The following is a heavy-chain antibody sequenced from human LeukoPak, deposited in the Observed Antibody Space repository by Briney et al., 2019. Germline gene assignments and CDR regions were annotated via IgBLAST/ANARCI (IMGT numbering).Heavy chain of an antibody. Sequence: PSQTLSLTCTVSGGSISSGSYYWTWIRQPAGKGLEWIGRIYTSGSTNYNPSLKSRVTISVDTSQNQFSLNLSSVTAADTAMYYCARGRTVAGFDYWGQGTLVTVSS. V-gene: IGHV4-61*02. CDR2: IYTSGST. D-gene: IGHD6-19*01. CDR3: ARGRTVAGFDY. J-gene: IGHJ4*02. CDR1: GGSISSGSYY.